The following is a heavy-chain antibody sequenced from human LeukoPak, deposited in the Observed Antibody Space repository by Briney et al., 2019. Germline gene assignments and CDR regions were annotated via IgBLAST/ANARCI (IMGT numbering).Heavy chain of an antibody. J-gene: IGHJ3*02. V-gene: IGHV3-21*01. CDR2: ISSSSYI. CDR1: GFTFSSYS. CDR3: ASLMATTYGSAFDI. D-gene: IGHD5-24*01. Sequence: GGSLRLSCAASGFTFSSYSMNWVRQAPGKGLEWVSSISSSSYIYYADSVKGRFTISRDNAKNSLYLQMNSLRAEDTAVYYCASLMATTYGSAFDIWGQGTMVTVSS.